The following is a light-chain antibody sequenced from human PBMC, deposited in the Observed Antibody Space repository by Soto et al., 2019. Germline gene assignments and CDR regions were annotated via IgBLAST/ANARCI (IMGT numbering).Light chain of an antibody. CDR1: QSVLYKSNNKNY. CDR3: QQYYSTPFT. Sequence: DIVMTQSPDSLALSLGERATINCKSSQSVLYKSNNKNYLAWYQQKPGQPPTLLIYWASARESGVPDRVSGSGSGTDFTLAISSLQAEDVAVYYCQQYYSTPFTFGGGTQLDIK. CDR2: WAS. J-gene: IGKJ4*01. V-gene: IGKV4-1*01.